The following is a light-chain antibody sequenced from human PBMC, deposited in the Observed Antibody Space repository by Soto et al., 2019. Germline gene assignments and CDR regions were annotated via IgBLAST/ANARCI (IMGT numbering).Light chain of an antibody. J-gene: IGKJ1*01. Sequence: EIVMTRSPATLSVFPCERAALSVRASLSVFSSLAWYQQRPGQAPRLLIYGSATRATGIPDRFSGSGSGTEFTLTISSLQSEDSAVYCCQQYHSWPAFGQGTKVDIK. CDR3: QQYHSWPA. CDR1: LSVFSS. CDR2: GSA. V-gene: IGKV3-15*01.